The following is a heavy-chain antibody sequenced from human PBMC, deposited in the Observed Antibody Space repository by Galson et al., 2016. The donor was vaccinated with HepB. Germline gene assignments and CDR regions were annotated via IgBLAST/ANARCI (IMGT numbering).Heavy chain of an antibody. CDR1: GFTLSSTGVG. CDR3: ARSVVPAGVPFDY. Sequence: PALVKPTQTLTLTCTFSGFTLSSTGVGVGWIRQPPGKALEWLALILWDGDKRYNPSLKGRLTLTRDPSRSHVVLTMTNMGPVDTATYYCARSVVPAGVPFDYWGQGTLATVSS. J-gene: IGHJ4*02. CDR2: ILWDGDK. D-gene: IGHD6-13*01. V-gene: IGHV2-5*02.